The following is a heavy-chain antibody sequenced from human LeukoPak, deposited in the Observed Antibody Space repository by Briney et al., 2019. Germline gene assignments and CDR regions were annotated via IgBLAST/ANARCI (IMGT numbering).Heavy chain of an antibody. CDR2: IKQDGSEK. CDR1: GFTFNRYW. J-gene: IGHJ6*02. D-gene: IGHD2-15*01. Sequence: GGSLRLSFAASGFTFNRYWLSWVRQAPGKGLEWVANIKQDGSEKYYVDSVKGRFTISRDNAKNSLYLQMNSLRAEDTALYYCAKDMVGGTEEYYYYGMDVWGQGTTVTVSS. CDR3: AKDMVGGTEEYYYYGMDV. V-gene: IGHV3-7*03.